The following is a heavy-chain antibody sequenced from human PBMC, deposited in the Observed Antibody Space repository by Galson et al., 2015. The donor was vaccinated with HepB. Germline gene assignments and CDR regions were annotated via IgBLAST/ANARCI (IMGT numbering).Heavy chain of an antibody. CDR1: GYSFTSYW. D-gene: IGHD5-12*01. V-gene: IGHV5-51*01. CDR2: IYPGDSDT. CDR3: ARLKWEGVATITHIFDY. J-gene: IGHJ4*02. Sequence: QSGAEVKKPGESPKISCKGSGYSFTSYWIGWVRQMPGKGLEWMGIIYPGDSDTRYSPSFQGQVTISADKSISTAYLQWSSLKASDTAMYYCARLKWEGVATITHIFDYWGQGTLVTVSS.